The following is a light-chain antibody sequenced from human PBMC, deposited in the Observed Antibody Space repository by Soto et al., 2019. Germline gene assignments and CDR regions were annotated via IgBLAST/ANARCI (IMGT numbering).Light chain of an antibody. J-gene: IGKJ1*01. CDR2: GAS. V-gene: IGKV3D-20*02. Sequence: EIVLTQSPGTLSLSPGERATLSCRASQTVTRNYVAWHQQKPGQTPRLLVYGASNGATGIPDRFSGSGSGTDFTLTISSLEPEDFALYYCQQGTDWPPGTFGQGTKVDIK. CDR1: QTVTRNY. CDR3: QQGTDWPPGT.